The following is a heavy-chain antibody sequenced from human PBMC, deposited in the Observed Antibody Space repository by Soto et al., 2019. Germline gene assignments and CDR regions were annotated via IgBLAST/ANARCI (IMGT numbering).Heavy chain of an antibody. J-gene: IGHJ5*02. V-gene: IGHV4-31*03. CDR2: IYYSGST. CDR1: GGSISSGGYY. Sequence: PSETLSLTCTVSGGSISSGGYYWSWIRQHPGKGLEWIGYIYYSGSTYYNPSLKSRVTISVDTSKNQFSLKLSSVTAADTAVYYCARGGSSWYFDPWGQGTLVTVSA. D-gene: IGHD6-13*01. CDR3: ARGGSSWYFDP.